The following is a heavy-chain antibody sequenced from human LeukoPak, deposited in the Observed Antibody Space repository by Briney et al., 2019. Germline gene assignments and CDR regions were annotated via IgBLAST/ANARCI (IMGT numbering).Heavy chain of an antibody. CDR3: AKDSIVVVVAATFGYFDY. V-gene: IGHV3-23*01. D-gene: IGHD2-15*01. J-gene: IGHJ4*02. CDR1: GFTFSSYA. Sequence: GGSLRLSCAASGFTFSSYAMGWVRQAPGKGLEWVSAISGSGGSTYYADSVKGRFTISRDNSKNTLYLQMNSLRAEDTAVYYCAKDSIVVVVAATFGYFDYWGQGTLVTVSS. CDR2: ISGSGGST.